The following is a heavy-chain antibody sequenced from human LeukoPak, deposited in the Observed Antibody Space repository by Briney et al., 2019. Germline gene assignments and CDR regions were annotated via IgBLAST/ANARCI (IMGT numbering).Heavy chain of an antibody. CDR2: ISWNSGSI. J-gene: IGHJ4*02. CDR1: GFTFDDYA. V-gene: IGHV3-9*01. Sequence: GGSLRLSCAASGFTFDDYAMHWVRQAPGQGLEWVSSISWNSGSIAYADSVKGRFTISRDNAKNSLYQQMNSLRAEDSAFYYCAKATYSTSPGYYFDYWGQGNLVTASS. CDR3: AKATYSTSPGYYFDY. D-gene: IGHD2-2*01.